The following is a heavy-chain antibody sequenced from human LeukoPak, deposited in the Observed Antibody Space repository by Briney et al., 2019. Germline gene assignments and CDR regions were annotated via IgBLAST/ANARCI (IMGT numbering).Heavy chain of an antibody. CDR2: INPNTGGT. CDR1: GHTLTGYF. J-gene: IGHJ6*03. CDR3: ARDRHTGYSSNYYMDV. V-gene: IGHV1-2*02. D-gene: IGHD6-19*01. Sequence: GASVKVSCKASGHTLTGYFMHWVRQAPGQGLEWMGWINPNTGGTNYAQKFQGRVTMTRDTSISTAYMELSRLRSDDTAVYYCARDRHTGYSSNYYMDVWGRGTTVTVSS.